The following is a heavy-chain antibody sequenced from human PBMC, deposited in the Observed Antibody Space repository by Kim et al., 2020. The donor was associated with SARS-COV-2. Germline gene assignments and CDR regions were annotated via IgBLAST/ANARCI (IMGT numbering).Heavy chain of an antibody. Sequence: YAQKLQGRVTMTTETSTSTAYMELRSLRSDDTAVYYCARDDHSSSWYFDYWGQGTLVTVSS. CDR3: ARDDHSSSWYFDY. D-gene: IGHD6-13*01. J-gene: IGHJ4*02. V-gene: IGHV1-18*01.